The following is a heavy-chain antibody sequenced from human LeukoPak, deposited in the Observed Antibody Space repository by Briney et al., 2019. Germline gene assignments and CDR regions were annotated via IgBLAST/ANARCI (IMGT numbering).Heavy chain of an antibody. D-gene: IGHD5/OR15-5a*01. CDR3: ARDKMGESVYPDYFDY. J-gene: IGHJ4*02. V-gene: IGHV6-1*01. Sequence: SQTLSLTCAISGDSVSSNSAAWNWIRQSPSRGLEWLGRIYYRSKWYNDYAVSVKSRITINPDTSKSQFSLQLNSVTPEDTAVYYCARDKMGESVYPDYFDYWGQGTLVTVSS. CDR2: IYYRSKWYN. CDR1: GDSVSSNSAA.